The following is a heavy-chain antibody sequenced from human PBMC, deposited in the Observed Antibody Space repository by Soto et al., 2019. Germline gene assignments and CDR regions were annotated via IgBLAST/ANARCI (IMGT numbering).Heavy chain of an antibody. CDR2: TYYRAKWYN. D-gene: IGHD7-27*01. Sequence: QSQTLSLTCAISGDSVSSNSAAWNWIRQSPSRGLEWLGRTYYRAKWYNDYAVSVKSRITINPDTSKNQFSLQLNSVTPEDTAVYYCARSPLGKVSGWFDPWGQGTLVTVSS. J-gene: IGHJ5*02. CDR1: GDSVSSNSAA. CDR3: ARSPLGKVSGWFDP. V-gene: IGHV6-1*01.